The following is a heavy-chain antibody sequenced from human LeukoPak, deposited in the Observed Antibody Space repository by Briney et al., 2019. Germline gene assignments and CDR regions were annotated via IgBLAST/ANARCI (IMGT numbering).Heavy chain of an antibody. J-gene: IGHJ4*02. CDR3: ARRGDGYNWFDY. CDR1: GFTFSSYS. V-gene: IGHV3-21*04. D-gene: IGHD5-24*01. Sequence: GGSLRLSCAASGFTFSSYSMNWVRQAPGKGLEWVSSISSSSSYIYYADSVKGRLTIPRDNAKNSLYLQMNSLRVEDTALYHCARRGDGYNWFDYWGQGTLVTVSS. CDR2: ISSSSSYI.